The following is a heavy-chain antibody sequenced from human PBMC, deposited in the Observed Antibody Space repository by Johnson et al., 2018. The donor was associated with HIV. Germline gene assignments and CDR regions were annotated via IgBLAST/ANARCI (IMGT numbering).Heavy chain of an antibody. CDR2: ISSDGSTI. CDR1: GFSFGDYY. CDR3: AGRDLLRAFDI. D-gene: IGHD2-15*01. Sequence: QVQLVESVGGLVKPGGSLRLSCAASGFSFGDYYMIWIRQAPGKGLEWISYISSDGSTIDYADSVKGRFTISRDNANNSLYLQMNSLRAEDTAVYYCAGRDLLRAFDIWGQGTMVTVSS. V-gene: IGHV3-11*04. J-gene: IGHJ3*02.